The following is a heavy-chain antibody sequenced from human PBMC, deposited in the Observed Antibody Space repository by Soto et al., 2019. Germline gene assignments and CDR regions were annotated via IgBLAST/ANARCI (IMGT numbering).Heavy chain of an antibody. CDR1: GGTFSTYA. CDR2: IIPNLGTP. CDR3: ARDQGVSSGYYLYYFDY. Sequence: SVKVSCKASGGTFSTYAISWVLQAPGQGLEWMGGIIPNLGTPNYAQNFQGRVTITADESTSTAYMELSSLRSEDTAVYYCARDQGVSSGYYLYYFDYWGQGTLVTVSS. J-gene: IGHJ4*02. D-gene: IGHD3-22*01. V-gene: IGHV1-69*13.